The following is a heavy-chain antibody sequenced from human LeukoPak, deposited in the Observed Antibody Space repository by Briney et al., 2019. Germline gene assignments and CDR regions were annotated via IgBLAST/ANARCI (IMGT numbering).Heavy chain of an antibody. D-gene: IGHD1-1*01. CDR3: ARYMGLGYTYFYPYFDY. J-gene: IGHJ4*01. CDR1: GGSISSYY. V-gene: IGHV4-59*08. CDR2: IYYSGST. Sequence: SETLSLTCTASGGSISSYYWSWIRQPPGKGLEWIGYIYYSGSTNYNPSLKRRVTISVDTSKNQFSLKLSSVTAADTAVYYCARYMGLGYTYFYPYFDYWGQGTLVTVSS.